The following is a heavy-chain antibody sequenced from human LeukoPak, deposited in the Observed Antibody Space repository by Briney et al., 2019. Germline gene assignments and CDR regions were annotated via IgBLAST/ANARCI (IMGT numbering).Heavy chain of an antibody. CDR1: GFTFDDYA. D-gene: IGHD1-26*01. CDR2: ISWNSGSI. J-gene: IGHJ4*02. V-gene: IGHV3-9*01. CDR3: AKDASGSYSGFDY. Sequence: GGSLRLSCAASGFTFDDYAMHWVRQAPGKGLEWDSGISWNSGSIGYADSVKGRFTISRDNAKNSLYLQMNSLRAEDTALYYCAKDASGSYSGFDYWGQGTLVTVSS.